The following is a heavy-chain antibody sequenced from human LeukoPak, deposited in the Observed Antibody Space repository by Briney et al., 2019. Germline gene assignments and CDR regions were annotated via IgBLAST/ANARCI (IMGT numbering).Heavy chain of an antibody. CDR3: ARDSPGYSSGWYEP. D-gene: IGHD6-19*01. V-gene: IGHV4-34*01. Sequence: PSETLSLTCAVYGGSFSGYYWSWIRQPPGRGLEWIGEVDHSGNTNYNPSVKTRVTISLDTSKTQFSLKLTSVTAADTAVYYCARDSPGYSSGWYEPFGQGTLVTVTS. J-gene: IGHJ5*02. CDR2: VDHSGNT. CDR1: GGSFSGYY.